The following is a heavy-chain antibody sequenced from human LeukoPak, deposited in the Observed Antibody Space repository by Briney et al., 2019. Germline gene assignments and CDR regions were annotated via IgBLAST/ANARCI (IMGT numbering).Heavy chain of an antibody. CDR1: GASISTNY. D-gene: IGHD3-16*01. CDR3: ARWGADAFDI. J-gene: IGHJ3*02. V-gene: IGHV4-59*08. CDR2: IYYSGIT. Sequence: SETLSLACTVSGASISTNYWSWIRQPPGKGLEWIGYIYYSGITNYNPSLKSRVTISVDTSKDQFSLKLSSVTAADTAVYYCARWGADAFDIWGQGTMVTVSS.